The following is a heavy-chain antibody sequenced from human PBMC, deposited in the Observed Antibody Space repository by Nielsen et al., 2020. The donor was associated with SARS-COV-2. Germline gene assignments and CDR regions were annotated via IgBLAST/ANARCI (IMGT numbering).Heavy chain of an antibody. CDR1: GFTVSSNY. Sequence: GESLKISCAASGFTVSSNYMSWVRQAPGKGLEWVSVIYSGGSTYYADSVKGRFTISRDNSKNTLYLQMNSLRAEDTAVYYCARDGWYSSGWYRPYGMDVWGQGTTATVSS. V-gene: IGHV3-53*01. CDR2: IYSGGST. J-gene: IGHJ6*02. CDR3: ARDGWYSSGWYRPYGMDV. D-gene: IGHD6-19*01.